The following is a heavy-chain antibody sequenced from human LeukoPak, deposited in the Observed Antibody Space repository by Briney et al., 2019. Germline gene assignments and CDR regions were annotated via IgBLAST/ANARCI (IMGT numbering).Heavy chain of an antibody. CDR2: IYYSGST. CDR3: ASDKGYSNNYFDY. CDR1: GGSISTTGYY. V-gene: IGHV4-39*01. D-gene: IGHD6-13*01. J-gene: IGHJ4*01. Sequence: SETLSLTCTVSGGSISTTGYYWAWIRRPPGKGLEWIASIYYSGSTYYNSSLKSRVTISVDTSRNQFSLKLSSVTAADTALYYCASDKGYSNNYFDYWGQGTLVTVSS.